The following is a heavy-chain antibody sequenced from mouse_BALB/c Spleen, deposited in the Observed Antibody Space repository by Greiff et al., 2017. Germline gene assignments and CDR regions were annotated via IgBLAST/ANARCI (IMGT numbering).Heavy chain of an antibody. V-gene: IGHV5-17*02. CDR2: ISSGSSTI. CDR3: ARFTTAHYYAMDY. Sequence: EVKVVESGGGLVQPGGSRKLSCAASGFTFSSFGMHWVRQAPEKGLEWVAYISSGSSTIYYADTVKGRFTISRDNPKNTLFLQMTSLRSEDTAMYYCARFTTAHYYAMDYWGQGTSVTVSS. CDR1: GFTFSSFG. J-gene: IGHJ4*01. D-gene: IGHD1-2*01.